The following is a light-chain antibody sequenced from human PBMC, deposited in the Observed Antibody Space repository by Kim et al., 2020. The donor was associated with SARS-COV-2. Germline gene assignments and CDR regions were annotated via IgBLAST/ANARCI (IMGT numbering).Light chain of an antibody. V-gene: IGLV3-21*04. CDR3: QVWDDTNDHVI. CDR1: NIESKR. Sequence: APGETPPITCGGHNIESKRVHWYQQRPGQAPTLVIYYDKDRPSGIPERFSGSNSGNTATLTINRVEAGDEADYYCQVWDDTNDHVIFGEGTQLTVL. CDR2: YDK. J-gene: IGLJ2*01.